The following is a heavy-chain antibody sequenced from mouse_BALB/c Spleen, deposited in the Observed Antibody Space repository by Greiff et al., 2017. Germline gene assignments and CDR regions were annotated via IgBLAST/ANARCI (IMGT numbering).Heavy chain of an antibody. CDR2: IDPANGNT. D-gene: IGHD2-4*01. CDR3: DRDDYKAY. J-gene: IGHJ3*01. CDR1: GFNIKDTY. Sequence: EVQLQQSGAELVKPGASVKLSCTASGFNIKDTYMHWVKQRPEQGLEWIGRIDPANGNTKYDPKFQGKATITADTSSNTAYLQLSSLTSEDTAVYYCDRDDYKAYWGQGTLVTVSA. V-gene: IGHV14-3*02.